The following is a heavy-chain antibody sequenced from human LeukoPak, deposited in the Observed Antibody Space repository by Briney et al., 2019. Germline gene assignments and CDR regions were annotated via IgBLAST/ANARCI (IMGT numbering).Heavy chain of an antibody. CDR1: GGSFSGYY. CDR3: ARGARYSYGSLPRNWFDP. V-gene: IGHV4-34*01. J-gene: IGHJ5*02. CDR2: INHSGST. Sequence: SETLSLTCAVYGGSFSGYYWSWIRQPPGKGLEWIGEINHSGSTNYNPSLKSRVTISVDTSKNQFSLKLSSVTAADTAVYYCARGARYSYGSLPRNWFDPWGQGTLVTVSS. D-gene: IGHD5-18*01.